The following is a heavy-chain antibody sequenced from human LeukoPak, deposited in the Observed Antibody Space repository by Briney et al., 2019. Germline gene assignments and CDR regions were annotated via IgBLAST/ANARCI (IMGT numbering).Heavy chain of an antibody. V-gene: IGHV4-38-2*02. Sequence: SETLSLTCTVSGYSIKNDYYWGWIRQPPGKGLEWIGYIYYSGSTNYNPSLKSRVTISVDTSKNQFSLKLSSVTAADTAVYYCARVVAAAGDAFDIWGQGTMVTVSS. CDR1: GYSIKNDYY. CDR3: ARVVAAAGDAFDI. D-gene: IGHD6-13*01. CDR2: IYYSGST. J-gene: IGHJ3*02.